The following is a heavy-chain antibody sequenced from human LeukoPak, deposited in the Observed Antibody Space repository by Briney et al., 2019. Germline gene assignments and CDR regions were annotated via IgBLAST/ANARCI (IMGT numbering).Heavy chain of an antibody. CDR3: AKGPPPGYSSGWYEFYLNY. V-gene: IGHV3-74*01. CDR1: KFSFSSYW. CDR2: INSDGSRT. Sequence: GGSLRLSCAASKFSFSSYWMHWVRQAPGKGLVWVSRINSDGSRTNYADSVKGRFTISRDNAKNTLYLQMSSLRAEDTAVYYCAKGPPPGYSSGWYEFYLNYWGQGTLVTVSS. D-gene: IGHD6-19*01. J-gene: IGHJ4*02.